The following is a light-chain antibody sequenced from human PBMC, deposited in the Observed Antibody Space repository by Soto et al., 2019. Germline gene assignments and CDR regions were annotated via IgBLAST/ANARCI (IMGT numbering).Light chain of an antibody. CDR3: QQYGRSPFT. J-gene: IGKJ3*01. CDR2: DAS. V-gene: IGKV1-5*01. Sequence: DIQMTQSPSTLSASVGDRVTITCRASQSISTWLAWYQQKPGKAPKLLIYDASSLQSGVPSRFSGHGSGTDFTLTISRLEPEDFAVYYCQQYGRSPFTFGPGTKVDIK. CDR1: QSISTW.